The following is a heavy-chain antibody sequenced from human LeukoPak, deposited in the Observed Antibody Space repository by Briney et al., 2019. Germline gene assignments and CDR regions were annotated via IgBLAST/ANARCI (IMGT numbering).Heavy chain of an antibody. CDR3: ARGFRMVRGVKGGDYMDV. CDR2: INPSGGST. D-gene: IGHD3-10*01. J-gene: IGHJ6*03. V-gene: IGHV1-46*01. CDR1: GYTFTSYY. Sequence: GASVKVSCKASGYTFTSYYMHWVRQAPGQGLEWMGIINPSGGSTSYAQKFQGRVTMTRDTSTSTVYMELSSLRYEDTAVYYCARGFRMVRGVKGGDYMDVWGKGTTVTISS.